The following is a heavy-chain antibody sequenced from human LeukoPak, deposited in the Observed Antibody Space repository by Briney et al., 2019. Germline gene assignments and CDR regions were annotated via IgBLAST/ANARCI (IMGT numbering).Heavy chain of an antibody. CDR3: ARRAGAYSHPYDY. V-gene: IGHV3-30*02. Sequence: PGGSLRLSCVASGFTFSSNGMHWVRQAPGKGLEWGTFIQYDGSKKYYADSVKGRFTISRDNSKNTLYLEMNSLRAEDTAVYYCARRAGAYSHPYDYWGQGTLVTVSS. J-gene: IGHJ4*02. CDR1: GFTFSSNG. CDR2: IQYDGSKK. D-gene: IGHD4/OR15-4a*01.